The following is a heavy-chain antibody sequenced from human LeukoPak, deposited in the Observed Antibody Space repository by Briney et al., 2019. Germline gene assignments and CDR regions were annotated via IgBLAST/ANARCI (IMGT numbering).Heavy chain of an antibody. CDR3: AGEGRGYGFMDV. V-gene: IGHV4-31*03. CDR2: IYYTGHT. CDR1: GASISSGAYY. Sequence: PSQTLSLTYTVSGASISSGAYYWTWIRQHPEKGLEWIVYIYYTGHTYYNPSLQSRLTMSVDASKNQFSLKICSVPAADTAVYYCAGEGRGYGFMDVWGEGTTVSVSS. J-gene: IGHJ6*03. D-gene: IGHD5-12*01.